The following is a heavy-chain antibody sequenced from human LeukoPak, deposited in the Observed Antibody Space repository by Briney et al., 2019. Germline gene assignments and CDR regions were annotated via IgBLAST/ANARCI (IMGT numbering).Heavy chain of an antibody. CDR3: ARDGDGEIAAAGQD. Sequence: GGSLRLSCAASGFTFSNAWMTWVRQAPGKGLEWVALIWYDGTKKYYADSVKGRLTISRDNSKNTLYLEMNSLRAEDTAVYYCARDGDGEIAAAGQDWGQGTLVTVSS. J-gene: IGHJ4*02. CDR1: GFTFSNAW. D-gene: IGHD6-13*01. CDR2: IWYDGTKK. V-gene: IGHV3-33*08.